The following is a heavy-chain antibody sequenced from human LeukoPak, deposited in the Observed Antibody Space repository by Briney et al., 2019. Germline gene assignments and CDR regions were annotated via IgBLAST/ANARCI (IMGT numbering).Heavy chain of an antibody. V-gene: IGHV1-2*04. D-gene: IGHD4-17*01. Sequence: ASVKVSCKASGYTFTGYYMHWVRQAPGQGLEWMGWINPNSGGTNYAQKFQGWVTMTRDTSISTAYMELSRLRSDDTAVYYCARGMVANYGDYEFYFDYWGQGTLVTVSS. CDR2: INPNSGGT. CDR3: ARGMVANYGDYEFYFDY. J-gene: IGHJ4*02. CDR1: GYTFTGYY.